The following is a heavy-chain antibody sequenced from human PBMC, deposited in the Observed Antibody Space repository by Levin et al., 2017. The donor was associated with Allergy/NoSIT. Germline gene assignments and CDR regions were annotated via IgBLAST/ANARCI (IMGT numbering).Heavy chain of an antibody. V-gene: IGHV4-31*03. CDR3: ARDKGLAARRFFDY. Sequence: SLTLSLPCTVSGGSISSGGYYWSWIRQHPGKGLEWIGYIYYSGSTYYNPSLKSRVTISVDTSKNQFSLKLSSVTAADTAVYYCARDKGLAARRFFDYWGQGTLVTVSS. J-gene: IGHJ4*02. CDR2: IYYSGST. D-gene: IGHD6-6*01. CDR1: GGSISSGGYY.